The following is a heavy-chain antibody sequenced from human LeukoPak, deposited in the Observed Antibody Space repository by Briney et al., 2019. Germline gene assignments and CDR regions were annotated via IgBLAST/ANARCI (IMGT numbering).Heavy chain of an antibody. V-gene: IGHV4-59*01. CDR2: IYFSGNT. Sequence: SETLSVTCAVPGDSINSYYWSWIRQPPGKGLEWIGYIYFSGNTKYNPSLKNRVTISVDRSKSQFYLTLRSVTAADTAVYYCARDMNHGFNYYYYGLEVWGQGTTVTVSS. D-gene: IGHD3-16*01. CDR1: GDSINSYY. J-gene: IGHJ6*02. CDR3: ARDMNHGFNYYYYGLEV.